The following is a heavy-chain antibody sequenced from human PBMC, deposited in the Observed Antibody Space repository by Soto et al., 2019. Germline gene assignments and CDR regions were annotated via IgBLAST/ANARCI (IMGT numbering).Heavy chain of an antibody. CDR2: IWYDGSNK. V-gene: IGHV3-33*01. Sequence: QVQLVESGGGVVQPGRSLRLSCAASGFTFSSYGMHWVRQAPGKGLEWGAVIWYDGSNKYYADSVKGRFTISRDNSKNTLYLQMNSLRAEDTAVYYCARLRITIFGVVNDAFDIWGQGTMVTVSS. CDR1: GFTFSSYG. J-gene: IGHJ3*02. D-gene: IGHD3-3*01. CDR3: ARLRITIFGVVNDAFDI.